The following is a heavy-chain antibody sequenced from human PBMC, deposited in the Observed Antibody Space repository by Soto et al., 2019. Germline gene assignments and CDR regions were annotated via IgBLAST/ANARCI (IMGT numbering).Heavy chain of an antibody. V-gene: IGHV1-69*13. Sequence: GASVKVSCKASGGTFSSYAISWVRQAPGQGLEWMGGIIPIFGTANYAQKFQGRVTITADESASTAYMELSSLRSEDTAVYYCASAVPRRGGYCSGGSCYSSDYFDYWGQGTLVTVSS. CDR3: ASAVPRRGGYCSGGSCYSSDYFDY. J-gene: IGHJ4*02. D-gene: IGHD2-15*01. CDR1: GGTFSSYA. CDR2: IIPIFGTA.